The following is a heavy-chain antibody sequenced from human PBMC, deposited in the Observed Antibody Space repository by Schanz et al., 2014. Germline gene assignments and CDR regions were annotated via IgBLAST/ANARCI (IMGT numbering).Heavy chain of an antibody. CDR2: ISNDGSNR. V-gene: IGHV3-30*06. D-gene: IGHD5-12*01. CDR3: ARDPNSVNEIDY. CDR1: GFTFGHYG. J-gene: IGHJ4*02. Sequence: QVQLVESGGGLVRPGGSLRLSCVASGFTFGHYGINWVRQAPGKGLEWVAVISNDGSNRYYVDSVKGRFTLSRDNAKNSMYLQMNSLRVEDTAVYYCARDPNSVNEIDYWGQGTLVTVSS.